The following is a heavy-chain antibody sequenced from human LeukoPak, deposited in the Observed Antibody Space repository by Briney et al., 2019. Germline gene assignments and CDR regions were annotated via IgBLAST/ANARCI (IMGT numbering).Heavy chain of an antibody. CDR1: GFTFRNYW. V-gene: IGHV3-7*04. CDR2: IKQDVSEK. CDR3: ARDNWESSDY. Sequence: GGSLRLSCAASGFTFRNYWMSWVRQAPGKGLEWGANIKQDVSEKYYVDSVKGRFTISRDNAKNSLYLQMNSLRAEDTAVYYCARDNWESSDYWGQGTLVTVSS. D-gene: IGHD7-27*01. J-gene: IGHJ4*02.